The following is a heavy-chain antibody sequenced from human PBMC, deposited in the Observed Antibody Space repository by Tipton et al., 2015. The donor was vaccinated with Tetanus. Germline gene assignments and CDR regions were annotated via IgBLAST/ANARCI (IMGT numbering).Heavy chain of an antibody. J-gene: IGHJ4*02. CDR3: ARPGVGGYTGYYFDF. Sequence: TLSLTCAVYGASFSDYYWSWIRQAPGKGLEWIGEINHSGNTNHNPSLKSRVTLSVDTSKNQFSLKLDSVTAPDAAVYYCARPGVGGYTGYYFDFWGQGTVVTVSS. CDR2: INHSGNT. D-gene: IGHD5-12*01. CDR1: GASFSDYY. V-gene: IGHV4-34*01.